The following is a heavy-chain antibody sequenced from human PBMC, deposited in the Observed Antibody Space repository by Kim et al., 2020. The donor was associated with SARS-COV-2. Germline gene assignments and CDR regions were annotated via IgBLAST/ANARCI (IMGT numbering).Heavy chain of an antibody. J-gene: IGHJ3*01. D-gene: IGHD3-10*01. V-gene: IGHV3-23*01. CDR3: AKSQASYFIDALDV. Sequence: YADSVQGRITSSRDNPKNPLYMQMNSLRAEDTGIYYCAKSQASYFIDALDVWGRGTMLTVSS.